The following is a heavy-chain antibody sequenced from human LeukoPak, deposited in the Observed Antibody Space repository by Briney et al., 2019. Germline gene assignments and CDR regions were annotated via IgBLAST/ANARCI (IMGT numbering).Heavy chain of an antibody. CDR2: INHSGST. D-gene: IGHD2-2*01. CDR3: AIDPSYCSSTSCYAFDY. Sequence: SETLSLTCAVYGGSFSGYYWSWIRQPPGKGLEWIGEINHSGSTNYNPSLKSRVTISVDTSKNQFSLKLSSVTAADTAVYYCAIDPSYCSSTSCYAFDYWGPGTLVTVSS. J-gene: IGHJ4*02. CDR1: GGSFSGYY. V-gene: IGHV4-34*01.